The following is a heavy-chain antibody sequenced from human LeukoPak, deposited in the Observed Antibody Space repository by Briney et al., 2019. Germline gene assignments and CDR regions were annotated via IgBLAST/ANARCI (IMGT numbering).Heavy chain of an antibody. V-gene: IGHV4-34*01. CDR1: GGSFNAYYYY. D-gene: IGHD1-1*01. CDR2: ISHSGST. CDR3: ARGVDKSATFYYYYYIDV. Sequence: SETLSLTCAVYGGSFNAYYYYWSWIRQPPGKGLEWIGEISHSGSTDYNPFLKSRVSISVDTSKNQFSLRLSSVTAADTAVYYCARGVDKSATFYYYYYIDVWGKGTTVTVSS. J-gene: IGHJ6*03.